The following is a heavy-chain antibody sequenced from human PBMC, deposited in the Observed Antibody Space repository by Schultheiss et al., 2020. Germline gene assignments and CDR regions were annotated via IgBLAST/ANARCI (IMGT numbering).Heavy chain of an antibody. CDR3: ARLKGASKIRAFDI. J-gene: IGHJ3*02. D-gene: IGHD4/OR15-4a*01. V-gene: IGHV5-51*01. Sequence: GGSLRLSCKGSGYSFTSYWIGWVRQMPGKGLEWMGIIYPGDSDTRYSPSFQGQVTISADKSISTAYLQWSSLKASDTAMYYCARLKGASKIRAFDIWGQGTMVTVSS. CDR2: IYPGDSDT. CDR1: GYSFTSYW.